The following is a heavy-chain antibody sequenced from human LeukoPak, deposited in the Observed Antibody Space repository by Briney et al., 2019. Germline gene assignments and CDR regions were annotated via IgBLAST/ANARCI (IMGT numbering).Heavy chain of an antibody. V-gene: IGHV3-30-3*01. CDR2: ISYDGSNK. CDR3: ARDRIAARPEHTDDYYYYYGMDV. J-gene: IGHJ6*02. Sequence: GGSLRLSCAASGFTFSSYAMHWVRQAPGKGLEWVAVISYDGSNKYYADSVKGRFTISRDNSKNTLYLQMNSLRAEDTAVYYCARDRIAARPEHTDDYYYYYGMDVWGQGTTVTVSS. CDR1: GFTFSSYA. D-gene: IGHD6-6*01.